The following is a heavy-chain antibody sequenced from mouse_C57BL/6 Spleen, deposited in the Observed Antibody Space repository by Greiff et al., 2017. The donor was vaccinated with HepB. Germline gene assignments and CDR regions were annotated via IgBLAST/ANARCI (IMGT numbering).Heavy chain of an antibody. V-gene: IGHV1-82*01. D-gene: IGHD2-1*01. J-gene: IGHJ4*01. CDR2: IYPGDGDT. Sequence: VKLVESGPELVKPGASVKISCKASGYAFSSSWMNWVKQRPGKGLEWIGRIYPGDGDTNYNGKFKGKATLTADKSSSTAYMQLSSLTSEDSAVYFCARPFYYGNYDAMDYWGQGTSVTVSS. CDR3: ARPFYYGNYDAMDY. CDR1: GYAFSSSW.